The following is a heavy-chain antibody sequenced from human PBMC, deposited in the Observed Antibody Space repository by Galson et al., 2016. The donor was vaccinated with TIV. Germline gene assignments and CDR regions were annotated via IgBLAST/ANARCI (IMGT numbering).Heavy chain of an antibody. D-gene: IGHD2/OR15-2a*01. CDR1: GYTFASYG. J-gene: IGHJ4*02. CDR2: FDPEQHKK. CDR3: ASVAWFPGLSLDN. Sequence: SVKVSCKASGYTFASYGITWVRQAPGKGLEWMAGFDPEQHKKIYAQKLEGRVTLIDDTSTDTAFLELSSLSFEDTAVYYCASVAWFPGLSLDNWGQGTLVIVSS. V-gene: IGHV1-24*01.